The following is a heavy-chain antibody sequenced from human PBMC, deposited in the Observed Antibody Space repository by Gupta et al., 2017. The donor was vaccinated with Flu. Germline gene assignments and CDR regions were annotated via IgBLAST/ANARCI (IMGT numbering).Heavy chain of an antibody. V-gene: IGHV3-23*01. J-gene: IGHJ4*02. CDR2: ISAGGST. CDR3: AKVGRTGTKFYFDY. CDR1: FSSYA. D-gene: IGHD1-7*01. Sequence: FSSYAMSWVRQAPGKGLEWVSGISAGGSTYYADAVKGRFTFSRDNSKNTLYLQMKSMRAEETAVYYCAKVGRTGTKFYFDYGGQGTLVTVSS.